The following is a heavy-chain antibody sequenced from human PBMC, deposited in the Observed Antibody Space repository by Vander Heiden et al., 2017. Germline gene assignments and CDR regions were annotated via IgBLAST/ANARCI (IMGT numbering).Heavy chain of an antibody. CDR2: IYYSGST. Sequence: QVQLQESGPGLVTPSETLSLTCTVSGGSVSSGSYYWSWIRQPPGKGLEWIGYIYYSGSTNYNPSLKSRVTISVDTSKNQFSLKLSSVTAADTAVYYCARGGITGTTVGWGQGTMVTVSS. CDR1: GGSVSSGSYY. CDR3: ARGGITGTTVG. V-gene: IGHV4-61*01. D-gene: IGHD1-7*01. J-gene: IGHJ3*01.